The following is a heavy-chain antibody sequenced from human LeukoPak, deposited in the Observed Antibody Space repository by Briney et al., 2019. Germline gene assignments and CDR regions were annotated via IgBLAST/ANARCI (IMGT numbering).Heavy chain of an antibody. CDR3: ARSSVLRFLEWLLSPFDY. CDR1: GYTFTSYA. D-gene: IGHD3-3*01. V-gene: IGHV7-4-1*02. J-gene: IGHJ4*02. Sequence: ASVKVSCKASGYTFTSYAMNWVRQAPGQGLEWMGWINTNTGNPTYAQGFTGRFVFSLDTSVSTAYLQISSLKAEDTAVYYCARSSVLRFLEWLLSPFDYWGQGTLVTVPS. CDR2: INTNTGNP.